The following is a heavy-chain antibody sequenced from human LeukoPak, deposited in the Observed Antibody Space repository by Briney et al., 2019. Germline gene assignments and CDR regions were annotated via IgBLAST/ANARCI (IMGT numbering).Heavy chain of an antibody. J-gene: IGHJ4*02. Sequence: GGSLRLSCAASGFTFSSYSMNWVRQAPGKGLEWVSYISSSSSSINYTDSVKGRFTISRDNAKNSLYLQMNSLRAEDTAVYYCARISYYYDSSGYSRGDFDHWGQGTLVTVSS. CDR3: ARISYYYDSSGYSRGDFDH. CDR1: GFTFSSYS. CDR2: ISSSSSSI. D-gene: IGHD3-22*01. V-gene: IGHV3-48*04.